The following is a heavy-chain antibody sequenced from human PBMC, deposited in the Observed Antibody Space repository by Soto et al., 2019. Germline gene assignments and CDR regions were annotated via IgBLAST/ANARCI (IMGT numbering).Heavy chain of an antibody. J-gene: IGHJ4*02. CDR2: IF. V-gene: IGHV4-30-4*07. Sequence: QLQLQESGSGLVKPSQTLSLTCAVSGGSISSGGYSWSWIRQPPGKGLEWIGYIFYYNPSLKRRVTISVDRSKNQFSLKLSSVTAADTAIYYCARGPPHHYWGQGTLVTVSS. CDR1: GGSISSGGYS. CDR3: ARGPPHHY.